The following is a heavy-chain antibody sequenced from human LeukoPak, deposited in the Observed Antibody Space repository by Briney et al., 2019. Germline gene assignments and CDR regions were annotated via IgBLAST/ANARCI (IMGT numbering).Heavy chain of an antibody. CDR1: GGSISSSSYY. D-gene: IGHD3-10*01. CDR2: IYYSGST. CDR3: ARVNPYMVRGAVWFDP. V-gene: IGHV4-39*07. J-gene: IGHJ5*02. Sequence: KTSETLSLTCTVSGGSISSSSYYWGWIRQPPGKGLEWIGSIYYSGSTYYNPSLKSRVTISVDTSKNQFSLKLSSVTAADTAVYYCARVNPYMVRGAVWFDPWGQGTLVTVSS.